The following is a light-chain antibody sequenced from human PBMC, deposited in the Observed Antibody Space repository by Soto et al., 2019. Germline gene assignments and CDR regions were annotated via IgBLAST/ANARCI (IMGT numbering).Light chain of an antibody. Sequence: QSVLTQSPSASASLGASVKLTCTLSSGHTTYAIAWHQQQPEKGPRYLMKVNSDGSHSKGDGIPDRFSGSRSGAERYLTISSLRSEDEADYYCQTWGTGIVVFGGGTKVTVL. CDR1: SGHTTYA. CDR3: QTWGTGIVV. V-gene: IGLV4-69*01. CDR2: VNSDGSH. J-gene: IGLJ2*01.